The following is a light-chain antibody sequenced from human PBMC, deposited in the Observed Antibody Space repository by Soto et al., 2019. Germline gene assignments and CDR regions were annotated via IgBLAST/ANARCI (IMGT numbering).Light chain of an antibody. CDR2: RTS. V-gene: IGLV7-43*01. Sequence: QAVVTQEPSLTVSPGGTVTLTCASNTGAVTSGNYPNWFQQKPGQAPRALIYRTSNKHSWTPARFSGSLLGGKAALTLSGVQPEDEAVYSCLVNYRDFPVFGGGTKLTVL. CDR3: LVNYRDFPV. CDR1: TGAVTSGNY. J-gene: IGLJ2*01.